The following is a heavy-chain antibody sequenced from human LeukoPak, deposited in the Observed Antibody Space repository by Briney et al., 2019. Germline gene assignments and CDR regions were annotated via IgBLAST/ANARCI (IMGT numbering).Heavy chain of an antibody. Sequence: AASVKVSCKASGYTFTSYGISWVRQAPGQGLEWMGWISAYNGNTNYAQKLQGRVTMTTNTSTSTAYMELRSLRSDDTAVYYCARASHGIAAASWFDPWSQGTLVTVSS. CDR3: ARASHGIAAASWFDP. V-gene: IGHV1-18*01. J-gene: IGHJ5*02. D-gene: IGHD6-13*01. CDR1: GYTFTSYG. CDR2: ISAYNGNT.